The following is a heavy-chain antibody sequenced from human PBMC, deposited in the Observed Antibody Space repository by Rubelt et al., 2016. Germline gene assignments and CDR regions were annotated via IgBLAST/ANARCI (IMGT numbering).Heavy chain of an antibody. CDR3: ARSKDTAMVTDADWYFDL. CDR2: INAGKGNK. D-gene: IGHD5-18*01. Sequence: QVQLVQSGAEVKKPGASVTVSCKASGYTFISYAIHWVRQAPGQRLEWMGWINAGKGNKKYSQNFQGRVTITRDTSASTAYMELSSLRSEDTAVYYCARSKDTAMVTDADWYFDLWGRGTLVTVSS. V-gene: IGHV1-3*01. CDR1: GYTFISYA. J-gene: IGHJ2*01.